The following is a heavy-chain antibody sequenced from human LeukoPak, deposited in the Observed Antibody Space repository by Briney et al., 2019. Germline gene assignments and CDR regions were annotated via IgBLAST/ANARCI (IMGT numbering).Heavy chain of an antibody. CDR3: VRRQGHYSTGGYYYYMDV. CDR1: GYTSTNYY. CDR2: INPSGGSA. J-gene: IGHJ6*03. D-gene: IGHD2-15*01. V-gene: IGHV1-46*01. Sequence: ASVKVSCKASGYTSTNYYMHWVRQAPGQGLEWMGIINPSGGSASYAQKFQGRVTMTRDTSTSTVYMELSSLTSEDTAVYYCVRRQGHYSTGGYYYYMDVWGTGTTVTVSS.